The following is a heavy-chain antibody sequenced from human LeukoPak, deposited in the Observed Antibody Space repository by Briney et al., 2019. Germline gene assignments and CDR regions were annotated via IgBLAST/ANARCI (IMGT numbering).Heavy chain of an antibody. Sequence: GGSLRLTCAASGFTFSSYGMHWVRQAPGKGLEWVAFIRYDGSNKYYADSVKGRFTISRDNSKNTLYLQMNSLRAEDTAVYYCAKDSLAIAAVDYWGQGTLVTVSS. CDR2: IRYDGSNK. V-gene: IGHV3-30*02. CDR1: GFTFSSYG. J-gene: IGHJ4*02. D-gene: IGHD6-6*01. CDR3: AKDSLAIAAVDY.